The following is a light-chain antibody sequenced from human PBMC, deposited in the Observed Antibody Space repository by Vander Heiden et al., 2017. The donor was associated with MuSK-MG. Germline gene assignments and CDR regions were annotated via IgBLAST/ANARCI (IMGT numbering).Light chain of an antibody. CDR2: EVS. CDR1: SSDVGGYNY. CDR3: SSYRSSSTLYV. V-gene: IGLV2-14*01. Sequence: QSALTQPASVSGSPGQSITISCPGTSSDVGGYNYVSWYQQHPGKAPNLMIYEVSNRPSGVSNRFSGSKSGNTASLTISGLQAEDEADYYCSSYRSSSTLYVFGTGTKVTVL. J-gene: IGLJ1*01.